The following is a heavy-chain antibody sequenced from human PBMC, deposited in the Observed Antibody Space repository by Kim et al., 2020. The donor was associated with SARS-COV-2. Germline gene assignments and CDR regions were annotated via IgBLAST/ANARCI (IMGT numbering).Heavy chain of an antibody. CDR2: ISSSSSTI. J-gene: IGHJ4*02. Sequence: GGSLRLSCAASGFTFSIYSMNWVRQAPGKGLEWVSYISSSSSTIYYADSVKGLFTISRDNAKNSLYLQMNSLRDEDMAVYYCARDVTKVYCSGGSCYSPFDYWGQGTLVTVSS. V-gene: IGHV3-48*02. CDR3: ARDVTKVYCSGGSCYSPFDY. D-gene: IGHD2-15*01. CDR1: GFTFSIYS.